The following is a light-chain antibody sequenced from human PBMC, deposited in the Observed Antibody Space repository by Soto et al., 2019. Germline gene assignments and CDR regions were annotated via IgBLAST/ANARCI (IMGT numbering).Light chain of an antibody. J-gene: IGKJ4*01. CDR3: LSGHSRP. CDR2: DAS. CDR1: QSISSW. Sequence: DIQMTQSPSTLSASLGDRVTITCRASQSISSWLAWYQQKPGKAPKLLIYDASSLESGVPSRFSGSGSGTKFTLTISSLQPEDFATYFCLSGHSRPFGGGTKVDIK. V-gene: IGKV1-5*01.